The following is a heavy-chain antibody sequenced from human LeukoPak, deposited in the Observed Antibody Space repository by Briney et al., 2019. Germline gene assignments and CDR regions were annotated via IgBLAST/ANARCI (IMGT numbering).Heavy chain of an antibody. D-gene: IGHD5-12*01. J-gene: IGHJ3*02. CDR3: ARDLLHRGYAFDI. CDR2: IYSSGST. Sequence: SETLSLTCTVSGDSISNGNYYWTWIRQPAGKGLEWIGRIYSSGSTNYNPSLKSRVTISVDPSKNQFSLKLSSVTAADTAVYYCARDLLHRGYAFDIWGQGSMVTVSS. CDR1: GDSISNGNYY. V-gene: IGHV4-61*02.